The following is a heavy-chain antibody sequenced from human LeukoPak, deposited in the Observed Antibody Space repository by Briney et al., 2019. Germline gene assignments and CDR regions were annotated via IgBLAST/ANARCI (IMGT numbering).Heavy chain of an antibody. D-gene: IGHD2-2*01. CDR3: ARRGYCATTTCYRLFDY. V-gene: IGHV5-51*01. CDR1: GSIFTNYW. Sequence: GEALQISCKCSGSIFTNYWIGWGRQLPGKGVEWMGIIYNGDCETTYSPSFQGQVTISAYKSITTAYLQWSSLKASDTAMYYCARRGYCATTTCYRLFDYWGQGTLVTVSS. CDR2: IYNGDCET. J-gene: IGHJ4*02.